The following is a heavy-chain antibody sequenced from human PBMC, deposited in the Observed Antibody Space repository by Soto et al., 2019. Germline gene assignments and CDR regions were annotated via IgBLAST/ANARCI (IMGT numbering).Heavy chain of an antibody. Sequence: GASVKVSCKASGYTFTSYYMHWVRQAPGQGLEWMGIINPSGGSTSYAQKFQGRVTMTRDTSTSTVYMELSSLRSEDTAVYYCARDYRSTYYYDSSGYPGAFDIWGQGTMVTVPS. CDR1: GYTFTSYY. CDR3: ARDYRSTYYYDSSGYPGAFDI. J-gene: IGHJ3*02. CDR2: INPSGGST. V-gene: IGHV1-46*01. D-gene: IGHD3-22*01.